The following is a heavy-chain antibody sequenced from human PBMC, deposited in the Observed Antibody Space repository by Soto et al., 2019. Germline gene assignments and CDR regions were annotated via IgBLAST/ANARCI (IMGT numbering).Heavy chain of an antibody. D-gene: IGHD5-12*01. Sequence: GESLKISCKGSVYSFTNYWIGWVRQMPGKDLEWMGIIYPGDSDTRYSPSFQGQVTISADKSISTAYLQWSSLKASDTATYYCARSERGLRHDYWGQGTQVTVSS. CDR2: IYPGDSDT. V-gene: IGHV5-51*01. CDR3: ARSERGLRHDY. J-gene: IGHJ4*02. CDR1: VYSFTNYW.